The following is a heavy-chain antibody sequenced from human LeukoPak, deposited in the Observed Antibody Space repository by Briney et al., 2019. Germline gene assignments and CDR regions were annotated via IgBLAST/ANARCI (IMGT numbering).Heavy chain of an antibody. CDR3: ARGPQWLVRGYDY. CDR2: ISSSSSYI. CDR1: GFTFSSYS. Sequence: GGSLRLSCAASGFTFSSYSMKWVRQAPGKGLEWVSSISSSSSYIYYADSVKGRFSISRDNAKNSLYLQMNSLRAEDTAVYYCARGPQWLVRGYDYWGQGTLVTVSS. J-gene: IGHJ4*02. D-gene: IGHD6-19*01. V-gene: IGHV3-21*01.